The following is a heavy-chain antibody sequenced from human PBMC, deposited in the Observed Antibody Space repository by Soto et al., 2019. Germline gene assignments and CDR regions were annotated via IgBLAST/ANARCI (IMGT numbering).Heavy chain of an antibody. J-gene: IGHJ4*02. CDR1: GFTFSSYG. CDR3: AKDSLEIAVAGTYFDY. D-gene: IGHD6-19*01. V-gene: IGHV3-30*18. CDR2: ISYDGSNK. Sequence: QVQLVESGGGVVQPGRSLRLSCAASGFTFSSYGMHWVRQAPGKGLEWGAVISYDGSNKYYADSVKGRFTISRDNSKNTLYLQMNSLRAEDTAVYYCAKDSLEIAVAGTYFDYWGQGTLVTVSS.